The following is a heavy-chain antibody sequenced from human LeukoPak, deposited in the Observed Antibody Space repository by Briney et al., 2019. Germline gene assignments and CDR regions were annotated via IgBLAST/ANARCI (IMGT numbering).Heavy chain of an antibody. J-gene: IGHJ6*03. V-gene: IGHV4-4*07. CDR3: ARDKPYCSSTSCYLENYYYYYYMDV. CDR1: GGSISSYY. CDR2: IYTSGST. Sequence: SETLSLTCTVSGGSISSYYWSWIRQPAGKGLEWIGRIYTSGSTNYNPSLKSRVTMSVDTSKNQFSLKLSSVTAAVTAVYYCARDKPYCSSTSCYLENYYYYYYMDVWGKGTTVTVSS. D-gene: IGHD2-2*01.